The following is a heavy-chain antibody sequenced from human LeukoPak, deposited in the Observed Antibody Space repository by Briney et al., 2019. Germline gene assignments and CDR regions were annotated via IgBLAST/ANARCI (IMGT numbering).Heavy chain of an antibody. CDR3: TRVRHGDYFDY. J-gene: IGHJ4*02. V-gene: IGHV3-72*01. Sequence: GGSLRLSCAASGFSISDHYMDWVRRAAGKGLEWVGRVRNKPNGYTTNYGTSVKGRFTISGDDSKNSLYLQMNSLTSEDTAVYYCTRVRHGDYFDYWGQGTLVSVSS. CDR1: GFSISDHY. CDR2: VRNKPNGYTT. D-gene: IGHD4-17*01.